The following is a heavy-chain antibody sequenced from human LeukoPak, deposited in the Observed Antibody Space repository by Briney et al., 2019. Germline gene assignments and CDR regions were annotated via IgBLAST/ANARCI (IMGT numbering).Heavy chain of an antibody. CDR1: GFTFSSYG. Sequence: GGSLRLSGAASGFTFSSYGMHWVRQAPGKGLECVAVISYDGSNKYYADSVKGRFTVSRDNSKNTLYLQMNSLRAEDTAVYYCAKDRRPYYYGMDVWGQGTTVTVSS. V-gene: IGHV3-30*18. CDR3: AKDRRPYYYGMDV. J-gene: IGHJ6*02. CDR2: ISYDGSNK.